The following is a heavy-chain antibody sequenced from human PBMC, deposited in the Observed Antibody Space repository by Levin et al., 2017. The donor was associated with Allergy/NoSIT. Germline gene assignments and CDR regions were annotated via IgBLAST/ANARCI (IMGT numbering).Heavy chain of an antibody. V-gene: IGHV4-39*07. D-gene: IGHD2-15*01. CDR2: ITYTGAT. CDR1: GGSIDTYSYY. CDR3: ARTSTRMTTIPF. Sequence: SETLSLTCSVSGGSIDTYSYYWAWIRQPPGKGLEWIGSITYTGATYYKPSLKSRVTISIATSDNRFSLRVNSVTAADTAVYYCARTSTRMTTIPFWGQGTLVTVS. J-gene: IGHJ4*02.